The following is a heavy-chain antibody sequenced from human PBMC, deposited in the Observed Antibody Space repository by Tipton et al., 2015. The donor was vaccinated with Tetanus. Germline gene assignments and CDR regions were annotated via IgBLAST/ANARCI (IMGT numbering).Heavy chain of an antibody. CDR2: INPDNDGT. CDR3: ARRGRHTQDAFDI. Sequence: QVQLVQSGAEMKKPGASVKVSCKASGYTFTDYYIHWVRQAPGQGLEWMGRINPDNDGTFYAQKFQGRVTITRDTSISTAFLELSSLRIDDTVVYYCARRGRHTQDAFDIWGQGTMVTVSS. CDR1: GYTFTDYY. J-gene: IGHJ3*02. D-gene: IGHD2-2*02. V-gene: IGHV1-2*01.